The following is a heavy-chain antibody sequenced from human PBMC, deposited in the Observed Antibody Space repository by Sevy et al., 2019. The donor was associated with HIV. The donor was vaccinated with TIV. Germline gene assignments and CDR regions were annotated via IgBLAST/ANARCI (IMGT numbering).Heavy chain of an antibody. CDR1: GGTFSSYA. V-gene: IGHV1-69*13. CDR3: ASARRDRASETLN. Sequence: ASVKVSCKASGGTFSSYAISWVRQAPGQGLEWMGRIIPIFGTANYAQKFQGRVTITPDESTSTAHMELSSLRSEDTAVYYCASARRDRASETLNWGQGTLVTVSS. D-gene: IGHD3-10*01. J-gene: IGHJ4*02. CDR2: IIPIFGTA.